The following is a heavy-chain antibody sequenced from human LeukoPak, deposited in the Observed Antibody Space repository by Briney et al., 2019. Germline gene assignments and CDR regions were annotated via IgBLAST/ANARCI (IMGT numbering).Heavy chain of an antibody. CDR3: ARDSKVWGSYLGPAPFDY. J-gene: IGHJ4*02. CDR2: IYYSGST. Sequence: SETLSLTCTVSGGSISSYYWSWIRQPPGKGLEWIGSIYYSGSTNYNRSLKSRVTISVDTSKNQFSLKLSSVTVADTDVYYCARDSKVWGSYLGPAPFDYWGQGTLVTVSS. CDR1: GGSISSYY. D-gene: IGHD3-16*02. V-gene: IGHV4-59*01.